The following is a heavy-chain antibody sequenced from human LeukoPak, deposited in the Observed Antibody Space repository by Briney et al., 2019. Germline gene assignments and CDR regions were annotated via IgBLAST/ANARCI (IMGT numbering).Heavy chain of an antibody. CDR3: ATNGYGSGSYQGAFDI. J-gene: IGHJ3*02. D-gene: IGHD3-10*01. CDR2: ISSSSSYI. Sequence: PGGSLRLSCAASGFTFSSYSMNWVRQAPGKGLEWVSSISSSSSYIYYADSVRGRFTISRDNAKNSLYLQMNSLRAEDTAVYYCATNGYGSGSYQGAFDIWGQGTMVTVSS. CDR1: GFTFSSYS. V-gene: IGHV3-21*01.